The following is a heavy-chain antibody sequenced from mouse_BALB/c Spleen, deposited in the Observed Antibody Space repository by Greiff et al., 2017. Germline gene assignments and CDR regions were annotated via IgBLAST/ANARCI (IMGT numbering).Heavy chain of an antibody. J-gene: IGHJ2*01. CDR1: GFTFSSYT. Sequence: EVQLVESGGGLVKPGGSLKLSCAASGFTFSSYTMSWVRQTPEKRLEWVATISSGGSYTYYPDTVTGRFTISRDNAKNTLYLEMSSLRSEDTAMYYCARDQEGSGFDYWGQGTTLTVSS. D-gene: IGHD3-2*02. CDR3: ARDQEGSGFDY. V-gene: IGHV5-9-4*01. CDR2: ISSGGSYT.